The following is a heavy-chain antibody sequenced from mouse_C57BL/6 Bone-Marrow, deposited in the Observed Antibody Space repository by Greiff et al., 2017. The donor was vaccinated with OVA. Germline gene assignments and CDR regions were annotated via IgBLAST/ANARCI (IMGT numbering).Heavy chain of an antibody. Sequence: EVKVEESGGGLVKPGGSLKLSCAASGFTFSSYTMSWVRQTPEKRLEWVATISGGGGNTYYPDSVKGRFTISRDNAKNTLYLQMSSLRSEDTALYYCARQKGFDYWGQGTTLTVSS. CDR1: GFTFSSYT. J-gene: IGHJ2*01. V-gene: IGHV5-9*01. CDR2: ISGGGGNT. CDR3: ARQKGFDY.